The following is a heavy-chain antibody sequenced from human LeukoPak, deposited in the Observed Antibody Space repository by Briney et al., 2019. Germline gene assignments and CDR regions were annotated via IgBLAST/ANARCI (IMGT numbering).Heavy chain of an antibody. CDR1: GFTFSSYA. J-gene: IGHJ6*02. CDR3: ARDKIVVVPAFYYYYGMDV. D-gene: IGHD2-2*01. CDR2: ISGSGGST. Sequence: GGSLRLSCAASGFTFSSYAMSWVRQAPGKGLEWVSAISGSGGSTYYADSVKGRFTISRDNSKNTLYLQMNSLRAEDTAVYYCARDKIVVVPAFYYYYGMDVWGQGTTVTVSS. V-gene: IGHV3-23*01.